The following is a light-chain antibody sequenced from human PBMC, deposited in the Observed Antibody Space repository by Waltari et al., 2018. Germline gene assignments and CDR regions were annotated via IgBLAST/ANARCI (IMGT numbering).Light chain of an antibody. CDR3: ASWDADLRTVL. J-gene: IGLJ2*01. CDR2: NTH. Sequence: QSVLTQPPSASGTPGQRVTISCSGGTSNIGTNTVNWSQQLPGTAPKLLIYNTHQRPSGVPDQFSGSKSGTSASLAISGLQSDDEADYYCASWDADLRTVLFGGGTKLTVL. V-gene: IGLV1-44*01. CDR1: TSNIGTNT.